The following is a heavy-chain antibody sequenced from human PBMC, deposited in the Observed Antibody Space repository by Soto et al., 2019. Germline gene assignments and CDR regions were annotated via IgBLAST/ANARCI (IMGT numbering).Heavy chain of an antibody. Sequence: SGGSLRLSCAASGFTFSSYAMSWVCQAQGKGLEWVSAISGSGGSTYYADSVKGRFTISRDNSKNTLYLQMNSLRAEDTAVYYCAKGAEWELPASMDVWGQGTTVTVSS. CDR3: AKGAEWELPASMDV. CDR1: GFTFSSYA. CDR2: ISGSGGST. V-gene: IGHV3-23*01. J-gene: IGHJ6*02. D-gene: IGHD1-26*01.